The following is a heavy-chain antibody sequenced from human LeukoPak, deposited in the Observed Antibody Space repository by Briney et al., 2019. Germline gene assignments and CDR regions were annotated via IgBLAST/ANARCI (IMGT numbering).Heavy chain of an antibody. D-gene: IGHD6-19*01. CDR1: GGTFSSYA. Sequence: SVRVSCKASGGTFSSYAISWVRQAPGQGLEWMGRIIPIFGTANYAQKFQGRVTITADKSTSTAYMELSSLRSEDTAVYYCAREGGYSSGWVDYWGQGTLVTVSS. CDR2: IIPIFGTA. J-gene: IGHJ4*02. V-gene: IGHV1-69*06. CDR3: AREGGYSSGWVDY.